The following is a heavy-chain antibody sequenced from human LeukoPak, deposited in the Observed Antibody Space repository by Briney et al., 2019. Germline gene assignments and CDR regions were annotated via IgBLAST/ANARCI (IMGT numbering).Heavy chain of an antibody. V-gene: IGHV1-8*01. CDR3: ARGHESYSSSWWGGWYYMDV. Sequence: ASVKVSCKASGYTFTSCDINWVRQATGQGLEWMGWMNPNSGNTGYAQKFQGRVTMTRNTSISTAYMELSSLRSEDTAVYYCARGHESYSSSWWGGWYYMDVWGKRTTVTVSS. D-gene: IGHD6-13*01. J-gene: IGHJ6*03. CDR2: MNPNSGNT. CDR1: GYTFTSCD.